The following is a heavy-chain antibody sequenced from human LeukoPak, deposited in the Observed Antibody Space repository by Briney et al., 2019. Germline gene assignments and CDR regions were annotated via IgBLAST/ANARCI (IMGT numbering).Heavy chain of an antibody. V-gene: IGHV4-34*01. CDR3: ARGSDSSGYYPLLDY. Sequence: AGGSLRLSCAASGFTFRTYWMTWVRQAPGKGLEWIGEINHSGSTNYNPSLKSRVTISVDTSKNQFSLKLSSVTAADTAVYYCARGSDSSGYYPLLDYWGQGTLVTVSS. CDR2: INHSGST. D-gene: IGHD3-22*01. J-gene: IGHJ4*02. CDR1: GFTFRTYW.